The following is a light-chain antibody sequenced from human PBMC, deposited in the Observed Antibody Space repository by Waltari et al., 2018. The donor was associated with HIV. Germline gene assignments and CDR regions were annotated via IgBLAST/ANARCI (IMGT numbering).Light chain of an antibody. J-gene: IGKJ5*01. CDR1: LDIGNS. CDR3: QQYDNLPIT. CDR2: DSS. V-gene: IGKV1-33*01. Sequence: DIQLTQFPSSVSASVVDRVTITCRPSLDIGNSLNRYQQRPAEAPNLLIFDSSNVETGVPSSFSGSESGTYFTITIASLQPEDVATYFCQQYDNLPITFGQGTRLEIK.